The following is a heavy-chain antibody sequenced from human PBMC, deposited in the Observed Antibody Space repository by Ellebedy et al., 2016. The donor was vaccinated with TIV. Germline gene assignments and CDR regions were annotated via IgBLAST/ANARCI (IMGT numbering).Heavy chain of an antibody. CDR2: IYYSGST. J-gene: IGHJ6*02. V-gene: IGHV4-61*01. CDR3: AREKGLGEQYYYYYGMDV. CDR1: GGSVSSGSYY. Sequence: SETLSLXXTVSGGSVSSGSYYWSWIRQPPGKGLEWIGYIYYSGSTNYNPSLKSRVTISVDTSKNQFSLKLSSVTAADTAVYYCAREKGLGEQYYYYYGMDVWGQGTTVTVSS. D-gene: IGHD3-16*01.